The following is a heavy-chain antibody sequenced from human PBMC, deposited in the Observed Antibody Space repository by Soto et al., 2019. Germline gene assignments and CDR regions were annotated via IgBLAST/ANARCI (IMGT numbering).Heavy chain of an antibody. Sequence: GGSLRLSCAASGFTFSSYGMHWVRQAPGKGLEWVAVIWYDGSNKYYADSVKGRFTISRDNSKNTLYLQMNSLRAEDTAVYYCARDSKVAVPAAIYYWGQGTLVTVSS. CDR2: IWYDGSNK. CDR1: GFTFSSYG. J-gene: IGHJ4*02. CDR3: ARDSKVAVPAAIYY. D-gene: IGHD2-2*01. V-gene: IGHV3-33*01.